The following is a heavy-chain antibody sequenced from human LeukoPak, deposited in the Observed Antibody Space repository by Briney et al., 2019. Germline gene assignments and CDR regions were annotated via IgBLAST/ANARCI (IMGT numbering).Heavy chain of an antibody. Sequence: GGSLRLSCAASGFTFSSYEMNWVRQAPGKGLEWVSYISSSGSTIYYADSVKGRFTISRDNAKNSLYLQMNSLRAEDTAVYYCASQVGEGPAGFDYWGQGTLVTVSS. CDR1: GFTFSSYE. V-gene: IGHV3-48*03. CDR3: ASQVGEGPAGFDY. J-gene: IGHJ4*02. D-gene: IGHD2-2*01. CDR2: ISSSGSTI.